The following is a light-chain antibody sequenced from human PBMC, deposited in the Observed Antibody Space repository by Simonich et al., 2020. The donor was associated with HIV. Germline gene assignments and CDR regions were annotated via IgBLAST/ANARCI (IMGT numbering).Light chain of an antibody. CDR3: SSYAGNNIYV. J-gene: IGLJ1*01. V-gene: IGLV2-8*01. CDR2: EVS. CDR1: SGDVGGYKY. Sequence: QSALTQPPSASGSPGQSVTISCTGTSGDVGGYKYVSWSQPHPGQAPKRMIDEVSKRPSGGPDRFSGSKSGNTASLTVSGLQAEDEADYYCSSYAGNNIYVFGTGTKVTVL.